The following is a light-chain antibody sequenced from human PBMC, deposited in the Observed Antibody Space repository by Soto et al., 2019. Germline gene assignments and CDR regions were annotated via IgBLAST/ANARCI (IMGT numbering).Light chain of an antibody. CDR3: QHSYSTHALT. J-gene: IGKJ4*01. CDR2: AAS. Sequence: DIQMTQSPSSLSASVGDRVTITCRASQSISSYLNWYQQKPGKAPKLLIYAASSLQSGVPSRFIGSGSGTDFTLTISSPHTEDFATYYCQHSYSTHALTFGGGTKVE. CDR1: QSISSY. V-gene: IGKV1-39*01.